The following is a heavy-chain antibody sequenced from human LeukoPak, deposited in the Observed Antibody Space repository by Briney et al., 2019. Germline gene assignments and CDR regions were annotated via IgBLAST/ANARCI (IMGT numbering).Heavy chain of an antibody. V-gene: IGHV3-7*01. CDR1: GFTFSSYW. J-gene: IGHJ3*02. D-gene: IGHD3-3*01. CDR2: IKQDGSEK. Sequence: GGSLRLSCAASGFTFSSYWMSWVRQAPGKGLEWVANIKQDGSEKYYVDSVKGRFTISRDNAKNSLYLQMNSLRAEDTAVYYCVRAEGGDFWSGYSDAFDIWGQGTMVTVSS. CDR3: VRAEGGDFWSGYSDAFDI.